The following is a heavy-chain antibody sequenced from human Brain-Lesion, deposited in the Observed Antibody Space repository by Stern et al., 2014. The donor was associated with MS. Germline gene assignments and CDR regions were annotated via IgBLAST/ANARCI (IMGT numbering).Heavy chain of an antibody. CDR2: VNNDGRRT. D-gene: IGHD3-10*01. J-gene: IGHJ5*01. Sequence: VQLVESGGGLVQPGGSLRLSCAASGFTFSNYWMHWVRQDPGTGLVWVSRVNNDGRRTSYADSVKGRFTMSRDNAKNTLYLQMNSLRVEDTAIYYCARGERWFDSWGQGTLVTVSS. CDR3: ARGERWFDS. CDR1: GFTFSNYW. V-gene: IGHV3-74*02.